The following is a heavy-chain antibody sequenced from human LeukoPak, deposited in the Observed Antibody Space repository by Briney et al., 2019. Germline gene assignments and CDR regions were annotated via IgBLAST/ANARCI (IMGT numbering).Heavy chain of an antibody. D-gene: IGHD1-26*01. CDR1: GNTFTGYY. J-gene: IGHJ4*02. V-gene: IGHV1-2*02. CDR3: ARGTDSGSFLLAY. CDR2: INPNSAGT. Sequence: ASVKVSCKASGNTFTGYYMHWVRQAPGQGLEWMGWINPNSAGTKYAQKFQGRVTMTRDTSISTAYMDLSSLTSDDTAVYYCARGTDSGSFLLAYWGQGTLVTVSS.